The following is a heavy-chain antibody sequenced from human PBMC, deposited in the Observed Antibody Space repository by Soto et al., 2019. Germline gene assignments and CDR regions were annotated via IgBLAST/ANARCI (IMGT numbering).Heavy chain of an antibody. J-gene: IGHJ4*02. Sequence: PGPTLVNPTQTLTLTCTFSGFSLSTSGMRVSWIRQPPGKALEWLARIDWDDDKFYSTSLKTRLTISKDTSKNQVVLTMTNMDPVDTATYYCAREGLRWYLFAYRGQGTVGTVS. CDR1: GFSLSTSGMR. D-gene: IGHD4-17*01. CDR3: AREGLRWYLFAY. CDR2: IDWDDDK. V-gene: IGHV2-70*04.